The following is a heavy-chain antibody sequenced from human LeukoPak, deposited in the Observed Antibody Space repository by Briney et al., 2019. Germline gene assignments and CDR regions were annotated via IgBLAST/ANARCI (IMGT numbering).Heavy chain of an antibody. CDR1: GGSISSYY. Sequence: SETLSLTCTVSGGSISSYYWSWIRQPPGKGLEWIGYIYYSGSTNYNPSLKSRVTISVDTSKNQFSLKLSSVTAADTAVYYCARHRRRAKYYYGSGSYSPPNWFDPWGQGTLVTVPS. CDR3: ARHRRRAKYYYGSGSYSPPNWFDP. D-gene: IGHD3-10*01. J-gene: IGHJ5*02. CDR2: IYYSGST. V-gene: IGHV4-59*08.